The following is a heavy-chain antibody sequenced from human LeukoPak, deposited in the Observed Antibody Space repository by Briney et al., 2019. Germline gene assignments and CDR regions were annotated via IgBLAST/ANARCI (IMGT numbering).Heavy chain of an antibody. Sequence: PGGSLRLSCADSGFTFSNALMSWGPQAPGRGVEWVGRIKRKGDDGTIVYAAPVKGRLSISRDDSKNTLYLQMNSLNSEDSAVYYCSAGTGRSDFDYWGQGTLVTVSS. D-gene: IGHD3/OR15-3a*01. J-gene: IGHJ4*02. CDR2: IKRKGDDGTI. CDR1: GFTFSNAL. CDR3: SAGTGRSDFDY. V-gene: IGHV3-15*01.